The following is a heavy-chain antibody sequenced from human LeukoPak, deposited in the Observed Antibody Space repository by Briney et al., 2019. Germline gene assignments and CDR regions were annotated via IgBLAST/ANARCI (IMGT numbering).Heavy chain of an antibody. J-gene: IGHJ5*02. V-gene: IGHV4-34*01. CDR3: ARSFWSFDP. CDR2: INHSGST. Sequence: SETLSLTCAVYGGSFSGYYWSWIRQPPGEGLEWIGEINHSGSTSYNPSLKSRVTISVDTSKNQFSLKLSSVTAADTAVYYCARSFWSFDPWGQGTLVTVSS. D-gene: IGHD2-8*02. CDR1: GGSFSGYY.